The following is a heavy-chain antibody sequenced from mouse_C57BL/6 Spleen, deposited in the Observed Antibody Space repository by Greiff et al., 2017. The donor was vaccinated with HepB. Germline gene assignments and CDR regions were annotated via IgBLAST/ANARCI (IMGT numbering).Heavy chain of an antibody. Sequence: EVQLQQSGPELVKPGASVKISCKASGYTFTDYYMNWVKQSHGKSLEWIGDINPNNGGTSYNQKFKGKATLTVDKSSSTAYMELRSLTSEDSAVYYCARLEGNYHYYAMDYWGQGTSVTVSS. J-gene: IGHJ4*01. D-gene: IGHD2-1*01. CDR2: INPNNGGT. CDR1: GYTFTDYY. CDR3: ARLEGNYHYYAMDY. V-gene: IGHV1-26*01.